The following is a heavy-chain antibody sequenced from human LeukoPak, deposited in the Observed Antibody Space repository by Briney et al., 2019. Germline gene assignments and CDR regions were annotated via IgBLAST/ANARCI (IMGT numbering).Heavy chain of an antibody. J-gene: IGHJ6*03. V-gene: IGHV1-8*03. CDR3: ARGPTYYDFWSGYFRGYYYYMDV. CDR1: RYTFTSYD. Sequence: GASVKVSCKASRYTFTSYDINWVRQATGQGLEWMGWMNPNSGNTGYAQKFQGRVTITRNTSISTAYMELSSLRSEDTAVYYCARGPTYYDFWSGYFRGYYYYMDVWGKGTTVTVSS. D-gene: IGHD3-3*01. CDR2: MNPNSGNT.